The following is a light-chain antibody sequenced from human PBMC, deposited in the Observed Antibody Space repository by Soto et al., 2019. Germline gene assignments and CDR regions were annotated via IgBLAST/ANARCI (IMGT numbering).Light chain of an antibody. V-gene: IGKV3-20*01. CDR3: QQYGSSGT. Sequence: TQSPATLSVSPGERSTLSCRASQTINNNVAWYQLKDGQVPRLVIYGASTRATGIPDRFSGSGFGTDFTLTISRLEPEDFAVYYCQQYGSSGTFGQGTKVDIK. J-gene: IGKJ1*01. CDR2: GAS. CDR1: QTINNN.